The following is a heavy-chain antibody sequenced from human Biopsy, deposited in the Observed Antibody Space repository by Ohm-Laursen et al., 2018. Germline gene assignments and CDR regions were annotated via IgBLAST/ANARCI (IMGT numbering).Heavy chain of an antibody. CDR1: GVSINGGRYY. J-gene: IGHJ4*02. D-gene: IGHD5-12*01. CDR3: ARLGSGDDLPTFFDF. Sequence: PSETLSLTCTVSGVSINGGRYYWNWLRHHPGKGLEWIGNIFYSANTYYNPSLKSRVTISVDPSKNQSSLKLSSVTAADTAVYYCARLGSGDDLPTFFDFWGQGALVTVSS. V-gene: IGHV4-31*03. CDR2: IFYSANT.